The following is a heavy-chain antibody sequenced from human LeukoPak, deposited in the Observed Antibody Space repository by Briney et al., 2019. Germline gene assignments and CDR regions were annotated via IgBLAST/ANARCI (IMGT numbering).Heavy chain of an antibody. CDR2: INHSGST. D-gene: IGHD3-10*01. V-gene: IGHV4-34*01. CDR1: GGSFSGDY. J-gene: IGHJ4*02. Sequence: SETLSLTCAVYGGSFSGDYWSWIRQPPRRGLEWIGEINHSGSTNYNPSLKSRVTISVDTSKNQFSLKLSSVTAADTAVYYCARLYGSGNWGQGTLVTVSS. CDR3: ARLYGSGN.